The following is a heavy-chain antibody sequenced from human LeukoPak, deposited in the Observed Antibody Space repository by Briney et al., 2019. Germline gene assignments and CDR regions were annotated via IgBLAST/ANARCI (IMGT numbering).Heavy chain of an antibody. CDR1: GYTLTELS. J-gene: IGHJ5*02. D-gene: IGHD3-10*01. V-gene: IGHV1-24*01. Sequence: ASVKVSCKVSGYTLTELSMHWVRQAPGKGLEWMGGFDPEDGEKIYAQKFQGRVTMTEDTSTDTAYMELSSLRSEGTAVYYCATASEPRYYYGSGSYHNWFDPWGQGTLVTVSS. CDR3: ATASEPRYYYGSGSYHNWFDP. CDR2: FDPEDGEK.